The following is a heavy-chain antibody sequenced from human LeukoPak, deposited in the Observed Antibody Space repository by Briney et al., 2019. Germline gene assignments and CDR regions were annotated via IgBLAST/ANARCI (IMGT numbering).Heavy chain of an antibody. V-gene: IGHV1-46*01. CDR1: GYTFTGYY. D-gene: IGHD6-6*01. CDR2: INPSGGST. J-gene: IGHJ4*02. Sequence: ASVKVSCKASGYTFTGYYIHWVRQAPGQGLEWMGIINPSGGSTSYAQKFQGRVTMTRDMSTSTVYMGLSSLRSEDTAVYYCARYELDRDYWGQGTLVTVSS. CDR3: ARYELDRDY.